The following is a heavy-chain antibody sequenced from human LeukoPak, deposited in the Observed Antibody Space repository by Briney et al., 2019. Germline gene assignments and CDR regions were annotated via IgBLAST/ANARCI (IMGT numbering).Heavy chain of an antibody. CDR3: ARDLGGLGYCSGGSCPYYYYGMDV. D-gene: IGHD2-15*01. J-gene: IGHJ6*02. CDR1: GYTFTSYA. V-gene: IGHV7-4-1*02. CDR2: INTNTGNP. Sequence: ASVKVSCKASGYTFTSYAMNWVRQAPGQGLEWMGWINTNTGNPTYAQGFTGRFVFSLDTSVSTAYLQISSLKAEDTAVYYCARDLGGLGYCSGGSCPYYYYGMDVWGQGTTVTVSS.